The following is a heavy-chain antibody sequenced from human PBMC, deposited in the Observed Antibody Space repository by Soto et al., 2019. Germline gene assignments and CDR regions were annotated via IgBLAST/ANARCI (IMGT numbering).Heavy chain of an antibody. CDR3: ARDPGWVLQGPNDAFDI. D-gene: IGHD3-10*01. Sequence: PGGSLRLSCAASGFTSSSYAMHWVRQAPGKGLEWVAVISYDGSNKYYADSVKGRFTISRDNSKDTLYLQMNSLRAEDTAVYYCARDPGWVLQGPNDAFDIWGQGTMVTVSS. J-gene: IGHJ3*02. V-gene: IGHV3-30-3*01. CDR1: GFTSSSYA. CDR2: ISYDGSNK.